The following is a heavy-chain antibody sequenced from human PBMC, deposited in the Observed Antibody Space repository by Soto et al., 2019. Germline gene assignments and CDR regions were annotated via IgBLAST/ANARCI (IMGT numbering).Heavy chain of an antibody. D-gene: IGHD2-2*01. V-gene: IGHV4-59*01. J-gene: IGHJ4*02. CDR3: ARARFCTSTSCYHYFDF. CDR1: GGSISSSS. Sequence: SETLSLTCTVSGGSISSSSWSWIRQPPGRGLEWIGYIYNNGRTDYNPSLKSRVTISVDTSKNHFSLKLSAVTPADTAVYYCARARFCTSTSCYHYFDFWGQGTLVTSPQ. CDR2: IYNNGRT.